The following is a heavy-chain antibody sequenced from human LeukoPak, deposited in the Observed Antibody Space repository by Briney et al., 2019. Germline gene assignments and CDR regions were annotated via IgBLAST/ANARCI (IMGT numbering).Heavy chain of an antibody. V-gene: IGHV3-33*01. Sequence: GGSLRLSCVASGVSLSSHGMHWLRQAPGKGLEWITYIWSDGNSQFYADSMRGRFTVSRDNSKNTVYLQINSLRVEDTAVCYCARDRGNDYFDSWGQGTLVIVSS. J-gene: IGHJ4*02. CDR2: IWSDGNSQ. CDR1: GVSLSSHG. CDR3: ARDRGNDYFDS.